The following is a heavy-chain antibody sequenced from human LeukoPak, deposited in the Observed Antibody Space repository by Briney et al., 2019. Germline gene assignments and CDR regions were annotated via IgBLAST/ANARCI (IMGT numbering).Heavy chain of an antibody. V-gene: IGHV3-74*01. D-gene: IGHD1-26*01. J-gene: IGHJ4*02. Sequence: QPGGSLRLSCAASGFTFSSYWMHWVRQAPGKGLVWVSRINSDGSSTSYADSVKGRFTVSRDNAKNTLYLQMNSLRAEDTAAYYCARATGSYYSLGYWGQGTLVTVSS. CDR3: ARATGSYYSLGY. CDR2: INSDGSST. CDR1: GFTFSSYW.